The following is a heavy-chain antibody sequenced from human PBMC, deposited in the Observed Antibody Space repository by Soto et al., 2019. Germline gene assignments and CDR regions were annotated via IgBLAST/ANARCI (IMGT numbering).Heavy chain of an antibody. CDR3: ARDFDYFDS. V-gene: IGHV4-39*07. CDR1: GGSISSSSYY. Sequence: SETLSLTCTVSGGSISSSSYYWGWIRHPPGKGLEWIGYIYYSGSTYYNPSLKSRVTISVDTSKNQFSLKLRSVTAADTAIYFCARDFDYFDSWGQGTLVTVSS. D-gene: IGHD3-3*01. J-gene: IGHJ4*02. CDR2: IYYSGST.